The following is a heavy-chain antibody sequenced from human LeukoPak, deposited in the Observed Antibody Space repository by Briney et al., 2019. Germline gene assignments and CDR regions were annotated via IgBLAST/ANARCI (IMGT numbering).Heavy chain of an antibody. V-gene: IGHV1-69*02. CDR2: IIPILGIA. CDR1: GGTFSSYT. J-gene: IGHJ3*02. D-gene: IGHD2-2*01. Sequence: ASVKVSCKACGGTFSSYTISWLRQDLGQGLEWMVRIIPILGIANYAQKFQGRVTITADKSTSTAYMELSSLRSEDTAVYYCASPRALYCSSTSCQTANGAFDIWGQGTMVTVSS. CDR3: ASPRALYCSSTSCQTANGAFDI.